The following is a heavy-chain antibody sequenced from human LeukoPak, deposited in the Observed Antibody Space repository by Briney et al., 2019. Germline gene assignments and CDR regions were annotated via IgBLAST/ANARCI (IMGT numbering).Heavy chain of an antibody. CDR3: AKGYYDYVWGSYYFDY. V-gene: IGHV3-30*02. J-gene: IGHJ4*02. D-gene: IGHD3-16*01. CDR2: IRYDGSDK. Sequence: GGSLRLSCAASGFIFTDYGMHWVRQAPGKGLEWLTFIRYDGSDKYYADSVKGRFTISRDNSRDTLYLQMNSLRAEDTAVYYCAKGYYDYVWGSYYFDYWGQGTLVTVS. CDR1: GFIFTDYG.